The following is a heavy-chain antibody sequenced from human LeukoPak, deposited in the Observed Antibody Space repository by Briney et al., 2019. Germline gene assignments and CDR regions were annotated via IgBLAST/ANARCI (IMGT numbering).Heavy chain of an antibody. V-gene: IGHV1-46*01. J-gene: IGHJ4*02. D-gene: IGHD2-21*02. Sequence: ASVKVSCKASGYTFTSYYMHWVRQATGQGLEWMGIINPSGGSTSYAQKFQGRVTMTRDTSTSTVYMELSSLRSEDTAVYYCARDRTYCGGDCYSGPYYFDYWGQGTLVTVSS. CDR1: GYTFTSYY. CDR3: ARDRTYCGGDCYSGPYYFDY. CDR2: INPSGGST.